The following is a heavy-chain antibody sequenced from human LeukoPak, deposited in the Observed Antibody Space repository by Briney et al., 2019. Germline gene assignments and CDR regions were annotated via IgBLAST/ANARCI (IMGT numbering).Heavy chain of an antibody. J-gene: IGHJ5*02. CDR2: IYTSGST. V-gene: IGHV4-61*02. D-gene: IGHD1-26*01. CDR1: GNPISSGSYY. CDR3: ARAPKVGATEYWFDP. Sequence: SETLSLTCTVSGNPISSGSYYWSWIRQPAGKGLEWIGRIYTSGSTNYNPSLKSRVTISVDTSKNQFSLKLSSVTAADTAVYYCARAPKVGATEYWFDPWGQGTLVTVSS.